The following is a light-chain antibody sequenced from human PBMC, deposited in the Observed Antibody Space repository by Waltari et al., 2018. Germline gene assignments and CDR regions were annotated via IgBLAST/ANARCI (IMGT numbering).Light chain of an antibody. CDR2: DAT. V-gene: IGKV1-33*01. Sequence: DIQMTQSPPSLSASVGDRVTITSQESQDISNYLNWYQQKPGKSPTLLFDDATTLETVVSSRFSGSVSGTHFTFTITSLQPEDLATYYCQHYANLPPFTFGQGTKLEIK. CDR1: QDISNY. CDR3: QHYANLPPFT. J-gene: IGKJ2*01.